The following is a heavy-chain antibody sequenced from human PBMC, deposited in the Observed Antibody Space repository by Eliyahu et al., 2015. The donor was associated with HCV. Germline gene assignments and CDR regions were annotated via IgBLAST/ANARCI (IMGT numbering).Heavy chain of an antibody. CDR3: ARDSPPILRRYYYYMDV. V-gene: IGHV3-21*01. CDR2: ISSSSSYI. CDR1: GFTFSSFS. Sequence: EVQLVESGGGLVKPGGSLRLSCAASGFTFSSFSMNWVRQAPGKGLEWVSSISSSSSYIYYADSVTGRFTISRDNAKSSLYLQMNSLRAEDTAVYYCARDSPPILRRYYYYMDVWGKGTTVTVSS. D-gene: IGHD2-21*01. J-gene: IGHJ6*03.